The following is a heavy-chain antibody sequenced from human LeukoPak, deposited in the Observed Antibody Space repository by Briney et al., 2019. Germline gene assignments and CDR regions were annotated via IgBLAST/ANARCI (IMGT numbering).Heavy chain of an antibody. CDR2: IYYTGST. J-gene: IGHJ3*01. CDR3: ASPMTLVVRGLAGIDAFDV. D-gene: IGHD3-10*01. Sequence: SETLSLTCTVSGGSISSDGYYWSWIRQPPGKGLEWIGHIYYTGSTHYNASLKSRVTISVDRSKNQVSLNLNSVTAADTAVYYCASPMTLVVRGLAGIDAFDVWGQGTMVTVSS. V-gene: IGHV4-30-2*01. CDR1: GGSISSDGYY.